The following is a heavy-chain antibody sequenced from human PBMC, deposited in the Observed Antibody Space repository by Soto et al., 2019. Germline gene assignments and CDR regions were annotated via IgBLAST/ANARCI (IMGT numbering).Heavy chain of an antibody. CDR2: IYYSGST. J-gene: IGHJ4*02. Sequence: QVQLQESGPGLVKPSETLSLTCTVSGDFTSSSYWSWIRQPPGKGLEWIGYIYYSGSTKYNPSLXSXVXXSRDTSKNQFSLKLISVTAADTAVYYCARDGPPGYWGQGILVTVSS. V-gene: IGHV4-59*01. CDR3: ARDGPPGY. CDR1: GDFTSSSY.